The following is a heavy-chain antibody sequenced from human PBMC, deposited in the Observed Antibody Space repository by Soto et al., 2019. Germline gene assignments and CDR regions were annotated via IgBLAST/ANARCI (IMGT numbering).Heavy chain of an antibody. CDR2: IYYSGRA. Sequence: QVQLQESGPGLVKPSQTLSLTCTVSGGSISSGGYYWSWIRQHPGKGLEWIGYIYYSGRAYYNPSLNRRVTVSVGTSNNQCSLKLSSVTAADTPVYYSARVYVRSGYSPSWGQGTLVTVSS. V-gene: IGHV4-31*03. CDR1: GGSISSGGYY. CDR3: ARVYVRSGYSPS. D-gene: IGHD3-3*01. J-gene: IGHJ5*02.